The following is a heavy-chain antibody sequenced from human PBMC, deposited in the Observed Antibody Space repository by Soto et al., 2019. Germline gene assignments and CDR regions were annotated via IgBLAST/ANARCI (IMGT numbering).Heavy chain of an antibody. CDR3: TRDAQQLANYGMDV. CDR1: GFSFSYHG. Sequence: QVQLVESGGNVVQPGRSLRLSCAASGFSFSYHGMHWVRQAPGKGLEWVAPLWAGGNIAYYAYSVKGRFTNSSDHTKNTLYQQMTSRGVEDTDVYYCTRDAQQLANYGMDVWGQGTTVTVSS. CDR2: LWAGGNIA. J-gene: IGHJ6*02. D-gene: IGHD6-13*01. V-gene: IGHV3-33*01.